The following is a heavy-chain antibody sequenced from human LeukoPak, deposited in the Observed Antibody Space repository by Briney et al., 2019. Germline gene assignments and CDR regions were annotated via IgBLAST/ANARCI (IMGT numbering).Heavy chain of an antibody. Sequence: SVKVSCKASGGTFSSYAISWVRQAPGQGLEWMGRIIPILGIANYAQKFRGRVTITADKSTSTAYMELSSLRSEDTAVYYCAREYSSSSAYFDYWGQGTLVTVSS. CDR3: AREYSSSSAYFDY. CDR1: GGTFSSYA. J-gene: IGHJ4*02. D-gene: IGHD6-6*01. CDR2: IIPILGIA. V-gene: IGHV1-69*04.